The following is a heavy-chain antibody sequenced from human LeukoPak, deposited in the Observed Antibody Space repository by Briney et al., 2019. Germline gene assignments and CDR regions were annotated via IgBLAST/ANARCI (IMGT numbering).Heavy chain of an antibody. D-gene: IGHD6-13*01. CDR3: ARVGGQQLDYYGMDV. Sequence: SETLSLTCTVSGGSISSYYWSWIRQPPGKGLEWIGYIYYSGSTNYNPSLKSRVTISVDTSKNQFSLKLSSVTAADTAVYYCARVGGQQLDYYGMDVWGQGTTVTVSS. V-gene: IGHV4-59*01. J-gene: IGHJ6*02. CDR2: IYYSGST. CDR1: GGSISSYY.